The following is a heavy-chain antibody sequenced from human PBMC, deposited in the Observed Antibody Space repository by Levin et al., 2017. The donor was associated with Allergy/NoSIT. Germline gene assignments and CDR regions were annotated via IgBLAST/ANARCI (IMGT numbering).Heavy chain of an antibody. CDR1: GLTFSSYA. V-gene: IGHV3-30*04. CDR3: ARDYLRSIMLYYYYGMDV. CDR2: ISYDGSNK. D-gene: IGHD3-16*01. J-gene: IGHJ6*02. Sequence: PGGSLRLSCAASGLTFSSYAMHWVRQAPGKGLEWVAVISYDGSNKYYADSVKGRFTISRDNSKNTLYLQMNSLRAEDTAVYYCARDYLRSIMLYYYYGMDVWGQGTTVTVSS.